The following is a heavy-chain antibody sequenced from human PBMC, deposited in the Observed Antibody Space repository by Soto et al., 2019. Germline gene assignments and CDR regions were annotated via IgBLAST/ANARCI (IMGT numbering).Heavy chain of an antibody. V-gene: IGHV4-4*02. Sequence: QVLLQESGPGLVQPSGTLSLSCVVSGVSISSNYYWGWVRQPPGKGLEWLGDISHIGSVNYNPSLKRRVTISMEKSQNQFSLKVNSVTATDTAVYYCARSFGWYAIDYWGQRTLVIVSS. J-gene: IGHJ4*02. CDR2: ISHIGSV. D-gene: IGHD6-19*01. CDR1: GVSISSNYY. CDR3: ARSFGWYAIDY.